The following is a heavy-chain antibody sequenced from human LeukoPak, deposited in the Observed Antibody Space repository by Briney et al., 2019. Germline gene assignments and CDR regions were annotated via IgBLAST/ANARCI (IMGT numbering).Heavy chain of an antibody. CDR3: ARGGGLDV. J-gene: IGHJ6*02. Sequence: GGSLRLSCTASGFTFSNFWMNWARQAPGKGLEWVASINHNGNVNYYVDSVKGRFTISRDNAKNSLYLQMSNLRAEDTAVYFCARGGGLDVWGQGATVTVSS. CDR2: INHNGNVN. CDR1: GFTFSNFW. D-gene: IGHD3-16*01. V-gene: IGHV3-7*03.